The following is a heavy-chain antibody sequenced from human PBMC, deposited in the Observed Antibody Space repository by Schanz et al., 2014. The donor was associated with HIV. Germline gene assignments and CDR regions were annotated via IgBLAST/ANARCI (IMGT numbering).Heavy chain of an antibody. CDR2: ISYDGSNK. V-gene: IGHV3-30*04. D-gene: IGHD6-13*01. Sequence: QVQLVESGGGVVQPGRSLRLSCAASGFTFSSYAMHWVRQAPGKGLEWVAVISYDGSNKYYADSVKGRFTISRDKSKNTLYLQMNSLRAEDTAVYYCAKEEQQLGGVGGYHFDYWGQGTLVTVSS. CDR1: GFTFSSYA. CDR3: AKEEQQLGGVGGYHFDY. J-gene: IGHJ4*02.